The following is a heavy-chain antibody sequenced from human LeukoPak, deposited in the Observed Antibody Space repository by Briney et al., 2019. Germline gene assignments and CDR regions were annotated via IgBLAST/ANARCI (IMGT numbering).Heavy chain of an antibody. CDR1: GFTFSSYS. J-gene: IGHJ4*02. CDR2: ISSSSSCI. CDR3: ARDDFFGVVTAIAY. D-gene: IGHD2-21*02. V-gene: IGHV3-21*01. Sequence: GGSLRLSCAASGFTFSSYSMNWLRQAPGKGLEWVSSISSSSSCIYYADSVKGRFPISRDNAKNSLYLQMSSLRAEDTAVYYCARDDFFGVVTAIAYWGQGTLVTVSS.